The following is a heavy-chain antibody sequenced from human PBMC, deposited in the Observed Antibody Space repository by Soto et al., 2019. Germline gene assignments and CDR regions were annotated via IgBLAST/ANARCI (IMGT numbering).Heavy chain of an antibody. J-gene: IGHJ6*04. CDR3: EGAFGGVIALDV. CDR2: IYYSGST. Sequence: SETLSLTCTVSGGSISSSSYYWGWIRQPPGKGLEWIGSIYYSGSTYYNPSLKSRVTISVDTSKNQFSLKLSSVTAADTAVYYCEGAFGGVIALDVWGKGTTVTVSS. D-gene: IGHD3-16*01. CDR1: GGSISSSSYY. V-gene: IGHV4-39*01.